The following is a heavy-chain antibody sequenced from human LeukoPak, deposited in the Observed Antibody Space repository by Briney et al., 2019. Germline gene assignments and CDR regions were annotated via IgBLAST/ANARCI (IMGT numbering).Heavy chain of an antibody. J-gene: IGHJ4*02. CDR2: IYNSGST. Sequence: SETLSLTCAVSGYSISSTYYWGWIRQPPGKGLEWIGSIYNSGSTYYNPSLKSRVTISVDTSKNQFSLQLSSVTAADTAVYYCARNSTSFYFHYWGQGTLVTVSS. D-gene: IGHD2/OR15-2a*01. CDR3: ARNSTSFYFHY. V-gene: IGHV4-38-2*01. CDR1: GYSISSTYY.